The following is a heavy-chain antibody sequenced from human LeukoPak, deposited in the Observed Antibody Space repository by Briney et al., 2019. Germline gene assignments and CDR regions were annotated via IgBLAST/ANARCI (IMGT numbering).Heavy chain of an antibody. D-gene: IGHD2-2*01. CDR1: GYTFTGYY. V-gene: IGHV1-2*02. CDR2: INPNSGGT. CDR3: ARDPGVPAAAFYFDY. Sequence: GASVKVSCKASGYTFTGYYMHWVRQAPGQGLEWMGWINPNSGGTNYAQKFQGRVTMTRDTSISTAYMELSRLRSDDTAVYYCARDPGVPAAAFYFDYWGQGTLVTVSS. J-gene: IGHJ4*02.